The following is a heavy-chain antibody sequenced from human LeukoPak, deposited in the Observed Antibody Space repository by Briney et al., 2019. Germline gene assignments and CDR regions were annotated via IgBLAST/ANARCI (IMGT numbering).Heavy chain of an antibody. CDR2: ISGSGGST. CDR1: GFTFSSYA. Sequence: GGSLRLSCAASGFTFSSYAMSWVRQAPGKGLEWVSAISGSGGSTYYADSVKGRFTISRDDSKNTLYLQMNSLRAEDTAVYYCAKGYYDFWSGSDYWGQGTLVTVSS. V-gene: IGHV3-23*01. J-gene: IGHJ4*02. CDR3: AKGYYDFWSGSDY. D-gene: IGHD3-3*01.